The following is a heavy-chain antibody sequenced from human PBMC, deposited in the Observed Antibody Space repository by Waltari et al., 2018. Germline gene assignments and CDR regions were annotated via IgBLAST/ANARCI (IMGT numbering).Heavy chain of an antibody. CDR1: GGSVSGYS. V-gene: IGHV4-34*02. D-gene: IGHD5-12*01. CDR3: ARGPHRNRLQVRTYYYGLDV. CDR2: MTHRGSI. J-gene: IGHJ6*02. Sequence: QVQLQQWGAGLLKPSETLSLTCAVYGGSVSGYSWSWIRQPPGKGREGIGEMTHRGSISYNPPLKSRVIMSVAPSRKQFSLKLSSVTAADTAVYYCARGPHRNRLQVRTYYYGLDVWGQGTTVTVSS.